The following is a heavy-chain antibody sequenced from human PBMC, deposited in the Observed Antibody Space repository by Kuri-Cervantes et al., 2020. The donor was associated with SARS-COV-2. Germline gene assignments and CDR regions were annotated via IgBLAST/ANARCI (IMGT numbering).Heavy chain of an antibody. D-gene: IGHD1-7*01. CDR1: GGTFSSYA. CDR3: ATSFILELVLLDY. V-gene: IGHV1-69*05. CDR2: IIPIFGTA. Sequence: SVKVSCKASGGTFSSYAISWVRQAPGQGLEWMGGIIPIFGTANYAQKFQGRVTITTDESTSTAYMELSSLRSEDTAVYCCATSFILELVLLDYWGQGTLVTVSS. J-gene: IGHJ4*02.